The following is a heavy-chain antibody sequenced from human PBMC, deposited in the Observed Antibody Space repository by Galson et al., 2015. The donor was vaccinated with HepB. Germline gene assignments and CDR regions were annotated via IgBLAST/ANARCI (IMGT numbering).Heavy chain of an antibody. D-gene: IGHD6-13*01. Sequence: SVKVSCKASGYTFTSYYMHWVRQAPGQGLEWMGIINPSGGSTSYAQKFQGRVTMTRDTSTSTVYMELSSLRSEDTAVYYCARERIAAAGDDAFDIWGQGTMVTVSS. CDR1: GYTFTSYY. J-gene: IGHJ3*02. CDR3: ARERIAAAGDDAFDI. V-gene: IGHV1-46*01. CDR2: INPSGGST.